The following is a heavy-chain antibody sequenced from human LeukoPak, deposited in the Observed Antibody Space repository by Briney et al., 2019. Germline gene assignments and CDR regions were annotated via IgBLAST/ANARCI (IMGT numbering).Heavy chain of an antibody. Sequence: SETLSLTCTVSGGSISSISYYWGWIRQPPGKGLEWIGSIYYSGSPYYNPSLKSRVTISVDTSKKQFSLKLSSVTAADTAVYYCARHVGFITMVRGVIHKNXFDPXXPGTLVTVX. CDR1: GGSISSISYY. V-gene: IGHV4-39*01. CDR2: IYYSGSP. D-gene: IGHD3-10*01. J-gene: IGHJ5*02. CDR3: ARHVGFITMVRGVIHKNXFDP.